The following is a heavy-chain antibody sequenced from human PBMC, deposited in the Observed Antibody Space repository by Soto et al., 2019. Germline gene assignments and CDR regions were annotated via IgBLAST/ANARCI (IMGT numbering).Heavy chain of an antibody. CDR1: GGSISSYY. Sequence: SETLSLTCTVSGGSISSYYWSWIRQPPGKGLEWIGYIYYSGSTNYNPSLKSRVTISVDTSKNQFSLKLSSVTAADTAVYYCARFTVTRPPRFDPWGQGTLVTVSS. J-gene: IGHJ5*02. CDR3: ARFTVTRPPRFDP. CDR2: IYYSGST. D-gene: IGHD4-4*01. V-gene: IGHV4-59*01.